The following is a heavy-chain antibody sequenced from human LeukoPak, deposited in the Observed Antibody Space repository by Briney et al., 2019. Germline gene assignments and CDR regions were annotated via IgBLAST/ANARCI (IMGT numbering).Heavy chain of an antibody. D-gene: IGHD3-3*01. CDR3: ARDRGLEWSLPNWFDP. V-gene: IGHV4-4*07. J-gene: IGHJ5*02. Sequence: SETLSLTCTVSGGSISSYYWSWIRQPAGKGLEWIGRIYTSGSTNYNPSLKSRVTMSVDTSKNQFSLKLSSVTAADTAVYYCARDRGLEWSLPNWFDPWGQGTLVTVSS. CDR1: GGSISSYY. CDR2: IYTSGST.